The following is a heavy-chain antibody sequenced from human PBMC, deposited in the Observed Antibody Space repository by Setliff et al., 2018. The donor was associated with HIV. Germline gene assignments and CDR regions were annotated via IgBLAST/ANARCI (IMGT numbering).Heavy chain of an antibody. CDR2: ISAYNGNT. Sequence: GASVKVSCKASGYTFTSYGISWVRQAPGQGLEWMGWISAYNGNTNYAQKLQGRVTMTTDTSTSTAYMELRSLRSDDTAVYYCARDIADTVDYYFDYWGQGTLVTSPQ. J-gene: IGHJ4*02. V-gene: IGHV1-18*01. CDR1: GYTFTSYG. D-gene: IGHD6-13*01. CDR3: ARDIADTVDYYFDY.